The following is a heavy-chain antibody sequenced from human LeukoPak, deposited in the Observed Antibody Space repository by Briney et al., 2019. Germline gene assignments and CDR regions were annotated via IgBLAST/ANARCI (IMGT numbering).Heavy chain of an antibody. Sequence: PSETLSLTCTVSGGSISSYCWSWIRQPPGKGLEWIGYIYYSGSTNYNPSLKSRVTISVDTSKNQFSLKLSSVTAADTAVYYCARLGYYYYGMDVWGQGTTVTVSS. CDR3: ARLGYYYYGMDV. V-gene: IGHV4-59*08. J-gene: IGHJ6*02. CDR2: IYYSGST. CDR1: GGSISSYC.